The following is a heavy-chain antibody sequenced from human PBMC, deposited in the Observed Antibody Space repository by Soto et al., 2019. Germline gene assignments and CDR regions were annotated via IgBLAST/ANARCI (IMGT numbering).Heavy chain of an antibody. CDR2: ISGSGGST. CDR3: AKGSAAAGTVYYYGMDV. CDR1: GFTFSSYD. J-gene: IGHJ6*02. D-gene: IGHD6-13*01. V-gene: IGHV3-23*01. Sequence: EVQLLESGGGLVQPGGSLRLSCAASGFTFSSYDMSWVRQAPGKGLEWVSAISGSGGSTYYADSVKGRFTISRDNSKNTLYLQMNSLRAEDTAVYYCAKGSAAAGTVYYYGMDVWGQGTTVTVSS.